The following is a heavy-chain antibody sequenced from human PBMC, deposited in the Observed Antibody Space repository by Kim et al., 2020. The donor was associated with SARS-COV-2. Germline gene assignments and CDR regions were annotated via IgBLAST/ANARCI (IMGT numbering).Heavy chain of an antibody. D-gene: IGHD3-16*01. Sequence: GGSLRLSCAASGFTFSSYWMHWVRQAPGKGMVWVSRINSDGSSTSYADSVKGRFTISRDNAKNTLYLQMNSLRAEDTDVYYCARERGIGNWYFDLWGRGTLVTVSS. CDR3: ARERGIGNWYFDL. V-gene: IGHV3-74*01. CDR2: INSDGSST. CDR1: GFTFSSYW. J-gene: IGHJ2*01.